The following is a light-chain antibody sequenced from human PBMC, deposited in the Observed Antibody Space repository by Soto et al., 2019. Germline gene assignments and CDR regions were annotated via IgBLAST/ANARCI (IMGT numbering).Light chain of an antibody. V-gene: IGKV1-9*01. Sequence: DIQLTQSPSFLSASVGDRVTLTCRASQEISTYLAWYQQKPGKAPNLLIYVASTLQDGVPSRFSGTGSGTEFTLTITNLQPADFATYYCQQLDSYPLTFGGGTEVEIK. J-gene: IGKJ4*01. CDR3: QQLDSYPLT. CDR2: VAS. CDR1: QEISTY.